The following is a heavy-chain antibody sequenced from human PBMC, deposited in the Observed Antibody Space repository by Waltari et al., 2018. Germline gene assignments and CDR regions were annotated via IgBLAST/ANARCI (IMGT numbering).Heavy chain of an antibody. CDR3: ARDTRYCSSTSCDLNWFDP. D-gene: IGHD2-2*01. J-gene: IGHJ5*02. V-gene: IGHV4-30-4*08. Sequence: QVQLQESGPGLVKPSQTLSLTCTVSGGSISSSDYYLSWIRHPPGKGLEWIGYIDYSGSTYYNPSLKSRVTISVDTSKNQFSLKLSSVTAADTAVYYCARDTRYCSSTSCDLNWFDPWGQGTLVTVSS. CDR1: GGSISSSDYY. CDR2: IDYSGST.